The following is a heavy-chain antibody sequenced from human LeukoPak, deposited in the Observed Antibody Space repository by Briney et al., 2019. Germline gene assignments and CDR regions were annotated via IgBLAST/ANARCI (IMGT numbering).Heavy chain of an antibody. Sequence: ASVKVSCKASGYTFSGYGISWVRQAPGQGLEWMGWISAYSGDTNYAQRLQGRVTMTTDTSTTTAYMELRSLRSDDTAVYYCASRYGDYVGQLDYWGQGTLVTVSS. D-gene: IGHD4-17*01. J-gene: IGHJ4*02. CDR3: ASRYGDYVGQLDY. CDR1: GYTFSGYG. V-gene: IGHV1-18*01. CDR2: ISAYSGDT.